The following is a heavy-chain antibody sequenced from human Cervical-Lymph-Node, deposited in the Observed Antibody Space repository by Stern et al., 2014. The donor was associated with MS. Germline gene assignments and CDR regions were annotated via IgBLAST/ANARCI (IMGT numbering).Heavy chain of an antibody. Sequence: EVQLVESGGGLVKPGGSLRLSCAASGFTFSSYSMIWVRQAPGKGLAWVSSISSSSSYISYADSVKGRFTISRDNAKNSLYLQMNSLRAEDTAVYYCARDPITMVRGVIYWGQGTLVTVSS. CDR3: ARDPITMVRGVIY. CDR1: GFTFSSYS. J-gene: IGHJ4*02. D-gene: IGHD3-10*01. CDR2: ISSSSSYI. V-gene: IGHV3-21*01.